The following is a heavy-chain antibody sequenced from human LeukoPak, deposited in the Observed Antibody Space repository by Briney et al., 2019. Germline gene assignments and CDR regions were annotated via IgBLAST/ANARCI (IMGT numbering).Heavy chain of an antibody. CDR1: RDIFTSYY. V-gene: IGHV1-2*02. CDR2: INPDSGGT. CDR3: ARDRGSSWYVDY. Sequence: ASVKVSCKASRDIFTSYYIHWVRQAPGQGLECMGWINPDSGGTKYAQKFQGRVTMTSDTSISTAYMELTRLRSDDTAVYYCARDRGSSWYVDYWGQGTLVTVSS. J-gene: IGHJ4*02. D-gene: IGHD6-13*01.